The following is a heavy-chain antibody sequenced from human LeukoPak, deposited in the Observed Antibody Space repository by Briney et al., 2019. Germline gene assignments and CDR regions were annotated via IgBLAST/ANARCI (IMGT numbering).Heavy chain of an antibody. V-gene: IGHV3-74*01. CDR2: INSDGSST. D-gene: IGHD3-10*02. J-gene: IGHJ6*04. CDR3: AELGITTIGGV. CDR1: GFTVSRSY. Sequence: PGRSLRLSCAASGFTVSRSYMIWARQAPGKGLVWVSRINSDGSSTSYADSVKGRFTISRDNAKNSLYLQMNSLRAEDTAVYYCAELGITTIGGVWGKGTTVTISS.